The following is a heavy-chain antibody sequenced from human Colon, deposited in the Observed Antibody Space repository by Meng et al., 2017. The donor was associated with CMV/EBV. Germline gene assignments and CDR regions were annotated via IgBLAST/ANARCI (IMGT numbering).Heavy chain of an antibody. CDR1: VFTFSSYW. CDR3: ARVRGQQLVTIDY. J-gene: IGHJ4*02. V-gene: IGHV3-74*01. CDR2: INSDGSST. D-gene: IGHD6-13*01. Sequence: VQLVESGGGLVQPGGSLRLSCATSVFTFSSYWMNWVRQAPGKGLVWVSRINSDGSSTVYADSVKGRFTISRDNAKNTLYLQMNSLRAEDTAIYYCARVRGQQLVTIDYWGQGTLVTVSS.